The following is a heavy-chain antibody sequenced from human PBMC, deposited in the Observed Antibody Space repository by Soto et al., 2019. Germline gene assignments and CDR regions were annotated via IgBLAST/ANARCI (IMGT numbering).Heavy chain of an antibody. CDR3: AADAKDIPFDY. V-gene: IGHV3-53*02. Sequence: EVQLVETGGDLIQPGGSLRLSCAVSGFTVSSNHMSWVRQAPGKGLEWVSIIDSGGRTYYADSVKGRFTISRDTSKSTLFLQMNSLRVEDSAVYYCAADAKDIPFDYWGQGTLVTVSS. CDR2: IDSGGRT. J-gene: IGHJ4*02. CDR1: GFTVSSNH.